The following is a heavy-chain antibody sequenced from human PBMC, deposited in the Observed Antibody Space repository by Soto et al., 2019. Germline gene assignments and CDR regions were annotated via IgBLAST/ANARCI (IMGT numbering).Heavy chain of an antibody. CDR3: VRDLAHGDTGNA. J-gene: IGHJ3*01. D-gene: IGHD2-21*02. CDR1: GAVVTSGENY. Sequence: TLSLTCSVSGAVVTSGENYWSWVRQPPGKGLEWLGYIYDSGVTSYTPALKSRVTLSLDRPNNQVSLKLRSVTAADTAVYFCVRDLAHGDTGNAWGHGTVVT. CDR2: IYDSGVT. V-gene: IGHV4-30-4*08.